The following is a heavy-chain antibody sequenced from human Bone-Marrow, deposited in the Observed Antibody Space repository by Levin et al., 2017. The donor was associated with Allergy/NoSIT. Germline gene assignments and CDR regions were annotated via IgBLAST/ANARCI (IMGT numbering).Heavy chain of an antibody. CDR3: ATDDYGGN. D-gene: IGHD4-23*01. Sequence: GESLKIFCAASGFTVTNAWMHWVRQAPGKGLEWVGRIKRKSDGGTTAYAPPVRGRFTISTDDSENTVSLQMGNLKTDDTAVYYCATDDYGGNWGQGTLVTVSS. V-gene: IGHV3-15*01. J-gene: IGHJ4*02. CDR1: GFTVTNAW. CDR2: IKRKSDGGTT.